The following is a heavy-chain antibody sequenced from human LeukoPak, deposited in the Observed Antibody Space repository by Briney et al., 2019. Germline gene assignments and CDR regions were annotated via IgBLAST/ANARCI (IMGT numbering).Heavy chain of an antibody. Sequence: PGGSLRLSCAASGFSFGNYSMNWVRQAPGTGLEWISYISSSSSTIYYADPVEGRFTVSRDNAKNSLYLQMNSLRDDDTAIYYCARVDCSGGGCYSALNLWGQGTLVTVSS. CDR1: GFSFGNYS. D-gene: IGHD2-15*01. CDR3: ARVDCSGGGCYSALNL. J-gene: IGHJ4*02. CDR2: ISSSSSTI. V-gene: IGHV3-48*02.